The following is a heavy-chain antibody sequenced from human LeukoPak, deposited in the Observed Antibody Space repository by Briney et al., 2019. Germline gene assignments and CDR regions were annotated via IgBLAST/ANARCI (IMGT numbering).Heavy chain of an antibody. D-gene: IGHD3-22*01. CDR2: IYRRGGT. CDR3: VMGYYDDSSGYSPFGYFQH. J-gene: IGHJ1*01. Sequence: PGGPLRLSCAASGFRVSRNYMRWVRQAPGKRLEWVSIIYRRGGTDYTDSVRGRFSISRDNSKNTLYLQMNSVRAEDTAVYFCVMGYYDDSSGYSPFGYFQHWGQGTLVTVSS. CDR1: GFRVSRNY. V-gene: IGHV3-66*01.